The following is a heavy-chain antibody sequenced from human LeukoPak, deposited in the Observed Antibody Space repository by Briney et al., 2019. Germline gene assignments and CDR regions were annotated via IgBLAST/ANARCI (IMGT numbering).Heavy chain of an antibody. CDR3: TKEPDP. Sequence: SETLSLTCTVSGGSISSYYWSWIRQPPGKGLEWIGYIYYSGSTNYNPSLKSRVTMSVDTSKNHVSLKLTSVTAADTAVYYCTKEPDPWGQGTLVTVSS. CDR2: IYYSGST. J-gene: IGHJ5*02. V-gene: IGHV4-59*12. CDR1: GGSISSYY.